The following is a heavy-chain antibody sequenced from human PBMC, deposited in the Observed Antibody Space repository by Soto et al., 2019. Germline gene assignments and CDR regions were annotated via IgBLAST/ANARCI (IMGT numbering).Heavy chain of an antibody. CDR1: RRPSRVYH. CDR3: ARERGSSWFGYSYYYGMDV. Sequence: ASATPSLTCAVYRRPSRVYHWTWLRQPPGNGLEWIREIHHSGSTNYNPSLKSRVTISVDTSKDQLSLKLSSVTAADTAVYDCARERGSSWFGYSYYYGMDVWGQGTTVTVSS. D-gene: IGHD6-13*01. J-gene: IGHJ6*02. CDR2: IHHSGST. V-gene: IGHV4-34*01.